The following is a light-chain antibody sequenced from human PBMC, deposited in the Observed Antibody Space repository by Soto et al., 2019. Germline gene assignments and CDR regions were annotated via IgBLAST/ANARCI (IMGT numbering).Light chain of an antibody. Sequence: DIQMTPSPSTLSASVGDIVTITCRASQSISLWLDWYQQKPGRAPKVLIYDASSLQSGVPSRFSGHGSGTDFTLAISSLQHGDSAIYYCQQYKTYTTFGQGNKLEIK. CDR1: QSISLW. CDR2: DAS. J-gene: IGKJ2*01. V-gene: IGKV1-5*01. CDR3: QQYKTYTT.